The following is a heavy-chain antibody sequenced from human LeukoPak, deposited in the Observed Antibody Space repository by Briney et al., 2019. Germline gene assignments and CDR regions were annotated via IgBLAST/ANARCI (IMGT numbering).Heavy chain of an antibody. Sequence: ASVKVSCKASGYTFTSYAMHWVRQAPGQRLEWMGWINAGNGNTKYSQEFQGRVTITRDTSASTVYMELSSLRSEDTAVYYCARVRSYFSDYWGQGTLVTVSS. D-gene: IGHD1-26*01. CDR1: GYTFTSYA. CDR3: ARVRSYFSDY. CDR2: INAGNGNT. V-gene: IGHV1-3*03. J-gene: IGHJ4*02.